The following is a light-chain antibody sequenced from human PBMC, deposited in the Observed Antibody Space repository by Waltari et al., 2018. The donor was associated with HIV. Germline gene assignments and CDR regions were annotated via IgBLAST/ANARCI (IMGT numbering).Light chain of an antibody. CDR3: AAWDDSLNGVV. CDR2: SNH. CDR1: SSNIGSNT. V-gene: IGLV1-44*01. J-gene: IGLJ2*01. Sequence: QSVLTQPPSASGTPGQRVTISCSGSSSNIGSNTVNWYQHLPGTAPKLLIYSNHQRASGVPDRFSGSKSGTSASLAISGLQSEDEADYYCAAWDDSLNGVVFGGGTKLTVL.